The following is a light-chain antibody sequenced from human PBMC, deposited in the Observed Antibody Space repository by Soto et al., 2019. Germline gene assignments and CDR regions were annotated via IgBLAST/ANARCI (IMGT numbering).Light chain of an antibody. CDR3: QQRRNWPPTIT. J-gene: IGKJ5*01. CDR2: DAS. CDR1: QSISSW. Sequence: TQSPSTLSASVGDRVTITCRAVQSISSWLAWYQQKPGQAPRLLIYDASNRATGIPARFSGSGSGTDFTLTISSLEPEDFAVYYCQQRRNWPPTITFGQGTRLEI. V-gene: IGKV3-11*01.